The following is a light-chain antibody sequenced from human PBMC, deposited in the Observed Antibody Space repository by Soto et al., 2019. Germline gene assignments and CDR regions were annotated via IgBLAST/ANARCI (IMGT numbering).Light chain of an antibody. Sequence: EIQMTQSPSTLSESVGDRVSSTCRASQSMSSYLAWYQQKPGKAPKLLIYDASTLESGVPSRFSGSGSGTEFTLTINSLQPDDFATYYCQQYKSFSPYTFGQGTRLEI. J-gene: IGKJ2*01. CDR3: QQYKSFSPYT. CDR1: QSMSSY. CDR2: DAS. V-gene: IGKV1-5*01.